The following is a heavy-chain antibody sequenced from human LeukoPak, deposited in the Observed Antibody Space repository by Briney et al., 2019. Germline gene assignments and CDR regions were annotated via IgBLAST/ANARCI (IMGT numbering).Heavy chain of an antibody. CDR2: ISSSSSYT. J-gene: IGHJ6*02. Sequence: PGGSLRLSCAVSGFSVTNNYMSWIRQAPGKGLEWVSYISSSSSYTNYADSVKGRFTISRDNAKNSLYLQMNSLRAEDTAVYYCARALGDQLLSYYYYYGMDVWGQGTTVTVSS. V-gene: IGHV3-11*05. CDR1: GFSVTNNY. CDR3: ARALGDQLLSYYYYYGMDV. D-gene: IGHD2-2*01.